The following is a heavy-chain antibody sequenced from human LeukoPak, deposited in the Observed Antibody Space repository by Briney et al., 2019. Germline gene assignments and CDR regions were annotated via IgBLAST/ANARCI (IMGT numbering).Heavy chain of an antibody. J-gene: IGHJ3*02. CDR1: GFTFSSYS. CDR3: ARARTPDAFDI. CDR2: ISSSSSTI. Sequence: PGGSLRLSCAAYGFTFSSYSMNWVRQAPGKGLEWVSYISSSSSTIYYADSVKGRFTISRDNAKNSLYLQMNSLRAEDTAVYYCARARTPDAFDIWGQGTMVTVSS. V-gene: IGHV3-48*01.